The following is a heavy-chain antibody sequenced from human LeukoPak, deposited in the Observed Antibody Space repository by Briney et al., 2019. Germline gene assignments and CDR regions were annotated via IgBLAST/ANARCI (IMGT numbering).Heavy chain of an antibody. D-gene: IGHD1-14*01. J-gene: IGHJ5*02. Sequence: PGGSLRLSCAASGYTFSGYSMNWVRQAPGKGLEWVSSISNSGSYIYYADSVKGRFTVSRDNAKNSLYLQMNSLRAEDTAVYYCARSGTTFLFLSWFDPWGQGTLVTVSS. CDR3: ARSGTTFLFLSWFDP. V-gene: IGHV3-21*01. CDR1: GYTFSGYS. CDR2: ISNSGSYI.